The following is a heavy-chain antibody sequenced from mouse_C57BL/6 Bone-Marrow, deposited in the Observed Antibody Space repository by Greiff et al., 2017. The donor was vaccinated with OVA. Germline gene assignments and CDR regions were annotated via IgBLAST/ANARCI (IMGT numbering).Heavy chain of an antibody. Sequence: VPLQQPGAELVKPGASVKMSCKASGYTFTRHWITRVKQRPGQGLEWVGDIYPGSGSTNYNEKFKSKATLTVDTSSSTAYMQLSSMTSEDSAVYDCARPYCYRDWYFDVWGTGTTVTVSS. J-gene: IGHJ1*03. CDR1: GYTFTRHW. D-gene: IGHD2-14*01. CDR3: ARPYCYRDWYFDV. V-gene: IGHV1-55*01. CDR2: IYPGSGST.